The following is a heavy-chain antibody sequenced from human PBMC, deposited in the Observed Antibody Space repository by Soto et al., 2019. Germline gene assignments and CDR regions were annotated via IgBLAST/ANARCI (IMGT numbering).Heavy chain of an antibody. D-gene: IGHD3-10*01. CDR2: IRSKVNSYAT. CDR1: GFIFSGSA. Sequence: EVQLVESGGVLVQPGGSLKLSCAASGFIFSGSAMHWVRQASGKGLEWVGRIRSKVNSYATAYAALVKGRFIISRDDSKSTAYLQMNSLKSEDSAVCFCTRGSEAPRLYAWGQGNLFTVS. V-gene: IGHV3-73*01. CDR3: TRGSEAPRLYA. J-gene: IGHJ5*02.